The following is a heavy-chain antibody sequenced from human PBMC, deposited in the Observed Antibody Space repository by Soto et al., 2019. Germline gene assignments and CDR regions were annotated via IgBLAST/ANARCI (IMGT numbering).Heavy chain of an antibody. D-gene: IGHD3-22*01. Sequence: SETLSLTCTVSGASISSYYWSWIRQPPGKGLEWIGYIYYSGSTYYNPSLKSRVTISVDTSKNQFSLKLSSVTAADTAVYYCARDRVHVYYDSSGYSYGMDVWGQGTTVTVSS. V-gene: IGHV4-59*06. CDR2: IYYSGST. CDR1: GASISSYY. CDR3: ARDRVHVYYDSSGYSYGMDV. J-gene: IGHJ6*02.